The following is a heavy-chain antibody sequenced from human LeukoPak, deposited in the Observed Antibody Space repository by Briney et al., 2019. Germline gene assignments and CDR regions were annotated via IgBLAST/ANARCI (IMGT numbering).Heavy chain of an antibody. CDR1: GGTFSSYA. J-gene: IGHJ3*02. Sequence: GASVKVSCKASGGTFSSYAISWVRQAPGQGLEWMGRIIPILGIANYAQKFQGRVTITADKSTSTAYMELSSLRSEDTAVYYCARDQYYYDSSGYYYLDAFDIWGQGTMVTVSS. CDR3: ARDQYYYDSSGYYYLDAFDI. D-gene: IGHD3-22*01. CDR2: IIPILGIA. V-gene: IGHV1-69*04.